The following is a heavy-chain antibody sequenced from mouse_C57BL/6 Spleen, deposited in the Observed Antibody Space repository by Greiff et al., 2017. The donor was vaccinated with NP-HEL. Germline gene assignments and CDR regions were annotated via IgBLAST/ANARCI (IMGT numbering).Heavy chain of an antibody. V-gene: IGHV1-63*01. J-gene: IGHJ2*01. CDR3: ARSDYGNYFDY. CDR2: IYPGGGYT. CDR1: GYTFTNYW. Sequence: QVQLQQSGAELVRPGTSVKMSCTASGYTFTNYWIGWAKQRPGHGLEWIGDIYPGGGYTNYNAKFKGKATLTADKSSSTAYMQFSSLTSEDSAIYYCARSDYGNYFDYWGQGTTLTVSS. D-gene: IGHD2-1*01.